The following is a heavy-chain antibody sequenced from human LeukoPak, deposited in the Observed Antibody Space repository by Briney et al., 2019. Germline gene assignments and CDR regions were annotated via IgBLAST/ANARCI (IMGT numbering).Heavy chain of an antibody. V-gene: IGHV3-33*06. CDR1: GFTFSSYG. CDR2: IWYDGSNK. Sequence: GGTLRLSCAASGFTFSSYGMHWVRQAPGKGLEWVAVIWYDGSNKYYADSVKGRFTISRDNSKNTLYLQMNSLRAEDTAVYYCAKANVVAAMADWFDPWGQGTLVTVSS. CDR3: AKANVVAAMADWFDP. D-gene: IGHD2-15*01. J-gene: IGHJ5*02.